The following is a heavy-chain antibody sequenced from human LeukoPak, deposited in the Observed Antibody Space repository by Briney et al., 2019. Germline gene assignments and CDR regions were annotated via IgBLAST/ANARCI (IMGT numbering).Heavy chain of an antibody. Sequence: GGSLRLSCAASGFTFSNAWMGWVRQAPGKRREWVGRIKSKTDGGTTDYAAPVKGRFTISRDDSKNTLYLQMNSLRADDTAVYYCAKGRDGDYGFDYWGQGTLVTVSS. CDR2: IKSKTDGGTT. CDR3: AKGRDGDYGFDY. CDR1: GFTFSNAW. D-gene: IGHD4-17*01. V-gene: IGHV3-15*01. J-gene: IGHJ4*02.